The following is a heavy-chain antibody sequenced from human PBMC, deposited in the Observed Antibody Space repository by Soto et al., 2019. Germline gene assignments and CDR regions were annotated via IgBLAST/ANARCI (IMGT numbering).Heavy chain of an antibody. D-gene: IGHD3-16*01. CDR1: GFTFSSYS. CDR2: FRTGGDDGTT. Sequence: GGSLRLSCAASGFTFSSYSMSWVRQAPGKGLEWVSGFRTGGDDGTTYYADSVKGRFTISRDNSKNTLFLQMNSLRAEDTAVYYCAKDREMMGDDAFDIWGQGTMVTV. V-gene: IGHV3-23*01. J-gene: IGHJ3*02. CDR3: AKDREMMGDDAFDI.